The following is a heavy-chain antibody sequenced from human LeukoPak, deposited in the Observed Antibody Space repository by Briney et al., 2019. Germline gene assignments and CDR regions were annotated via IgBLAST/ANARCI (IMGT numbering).Heavy chain of an antibody. V-gene: IGHV3-74*01. CDR1: GFTVSNFW. J-gene: IGHJ4*02. Sequence: GGSLRLSCAASGFTVSNFWMHWVRQAPGKGLVWVSRISPTGSTTSYADSVKGRFTVSRDNAKNTLYLQVNNLRAEDTAVYYCARGPSSNWSGLDFWGQGTLLTVSS. CDR2: ISPTGSTT. D-gene: IGHD6-13*01. CDR3: ARGPSSNWSGLDF.